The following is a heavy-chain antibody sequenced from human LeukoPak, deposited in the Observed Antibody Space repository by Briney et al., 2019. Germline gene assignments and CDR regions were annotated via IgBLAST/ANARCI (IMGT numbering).Heavy chain of an antibody. D-gene: IGHD2-21*01. V-gene: IGHV3-7*01. CDR3: ARDLYSPPDV. Sequence: PGGSLRLSCAASGFNFHYYWMTWVRQAPGKGLEWLAIINQDGTERYYEDSVKGRFIISRDNDNNSLSLDPTSVRAEDTALYYCARDLYSPPDVWGQGTSVTVSS. CDR1: GFNFHYYW. CDR2: INQDGTER. J-gene: IGHJ6*02.